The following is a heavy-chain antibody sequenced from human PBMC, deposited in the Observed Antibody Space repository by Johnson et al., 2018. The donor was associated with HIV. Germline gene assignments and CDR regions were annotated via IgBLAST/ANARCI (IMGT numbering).Heavy chain of an antibody. V-gene: IGHV3-30*14. Sequence: QVQLVESGGNVVQPGRSLRLSCAASGFTFSSYAMHWVRQAPGKGLEWVALISYDGSNKYYADSVKGRFTISRDNSKNTLYLQMNSLRAEDTAVYYCAVGKYCSSTSCYMEDAFDIWGQGTMVTVSS. J-gene: IGHJ3*02. D-gene: IGHD2-2*02. CDR3: AVGKYCSSTSCYMEDAFDI. CDR1: GFTFSSYA. CDR2: ISYDGSNK.